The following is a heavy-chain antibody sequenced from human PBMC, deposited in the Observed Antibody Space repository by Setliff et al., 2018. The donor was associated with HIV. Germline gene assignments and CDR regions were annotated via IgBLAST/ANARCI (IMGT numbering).Heavy chain of an antibody. D-gene: IGHD5-18*01. V-gene: IGHV4-34*01. CDR3: ARGTKGIQLWYTLFFDY. J-gene: IGHJ4*02. Sequence: PSEILSLTCAVYGESFSGYSWTWIRQPPGKGLEWLGEINHSGSAKYNPALKSRVTTSVDTSKKQFSLKLTSVTAADTAVYYCARGTKGIQLWYTLFFDYWGQGTRVTVSS. CDR1: GESFSGYS. CDR2: INHSGSA.